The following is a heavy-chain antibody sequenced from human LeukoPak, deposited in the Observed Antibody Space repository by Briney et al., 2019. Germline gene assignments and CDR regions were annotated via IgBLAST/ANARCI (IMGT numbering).Heavy chain of an antibody. CDR1: ALTLTGYC. V-gene: IGHV3-33*01. J-gene: IGHJ4*02. Sequence: PGRSMTLSCAASALTLTGYCMHWDRHAPGNWLEWVAVIWYDGTNKYYTEFVEGRLTVSRDNTKTTLYLQMNSLRAEGTAVYYCARDLGAGSHYRIDYWGQGNLVTVSS. CDR3: ARDLGAGSHYRIDY. CDR2: IWYDGTNK. D-gene: IGHD3-10*01.